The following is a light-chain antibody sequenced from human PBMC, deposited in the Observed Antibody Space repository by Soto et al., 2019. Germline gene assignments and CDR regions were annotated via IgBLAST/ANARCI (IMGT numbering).Light chain of an antibody. Sequence: QSALTQPASVSGSPGQSITISCTGTSSDVGGYNFVSWYQQHPGKAPKLMLYNVSDRPSGISHRFCGSRSGTAAPLTISGLQAEDEAYYYCDSYTSSSTLVFGGGTKVTVL. J-gene: IGLJ2*01. CDR3: DSYTSSSTLV. CDR2: NVS. V-gene: IGLV2-14*03. CDR1: SSDVGGYNF.